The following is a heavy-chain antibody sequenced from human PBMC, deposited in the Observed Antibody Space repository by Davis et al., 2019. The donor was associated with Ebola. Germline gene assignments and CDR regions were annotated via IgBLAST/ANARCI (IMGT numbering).Heavy chain of an antibody. CDR1: GGSFSDYF. Sequence: MPGGSLRLSCAVSGGSFSDYFWSWIRRSPGKGLEWIGKISHGGVSDYNPSLRSRVTISVDTSRDQFSLKMNPVTAADTAVYYCARTAKTSVSDSGLGYTYFDPWSQGTLVTVSS. V-gene: IGHV4-34*01. CDR3: ARTAKTSVSDSGLGYTYFDP. CDR2: ISHGGVS. D-gene: IGHD1-1*01. J-gene: IGHJ5*02.